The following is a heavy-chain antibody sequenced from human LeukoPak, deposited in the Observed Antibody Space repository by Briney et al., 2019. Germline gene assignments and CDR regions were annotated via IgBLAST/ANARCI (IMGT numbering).Heavy chain of an antibody. CDR1: GFTFSSYG. J-gene: IGHJ4*02. Sequence: GGSLRLSCAASGFTFSSYGMHWVRQAPGKGLEWVAVISYDGSNKYYADSVKGRFTTSRDNSKNTLYLQMNSLRAEDTAVYYCAKEIGRWLQFAFDYWGQGTLVTVSS. CDR3: AKEIGRWLQFAFDY. CDR2: ISYDGSNK. V-gene: IGHV3-30*18. D-gene: IGHD5-24*01.